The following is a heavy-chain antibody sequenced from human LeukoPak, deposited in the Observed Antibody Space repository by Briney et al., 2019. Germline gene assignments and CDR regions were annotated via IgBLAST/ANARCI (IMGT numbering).Heavy chain of an antibody. V-gene: IGHV3-23*01. J-gene: IGHJ4*02. Sequence: GGSLRLSCATSGFNFRTYGMSWIRQAPGKGLEWVAGISGSAYTTHYAGSVKGRFTISRDNSKNTLFLQMDSLRVEDSAVYYCAKLPIMLALNRIEFWSQGSLVTDTS. CDR1: GFNFRTYG. D-gene: IGHD2-8*01. CDR3: AKLPIMLALNRIEF. CDR2: ISGSAYTT.